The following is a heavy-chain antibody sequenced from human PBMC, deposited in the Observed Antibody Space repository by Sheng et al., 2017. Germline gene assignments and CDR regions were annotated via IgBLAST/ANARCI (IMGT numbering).Heavy chain of an antibody. CDR2: ISAYNGNT. CDR3: ARDTGTTINQWADY. Sequence: QVQLVQSGAEVKKPGASVKVSCKASGYTFTSYIIAWVRQAPGQGLEWMGWISAYNGNTNYAQNLQGRVTMTTDTSTSTAYMELRSLRSDDTAVYFCARDTGTTINQWADYWGQGTLVTVSS. J-gene: IGHJ4*02. V-gene: IGHV1-18*01. CDR1: GYTFTSYI. D-gene: IGHD1-26*01.